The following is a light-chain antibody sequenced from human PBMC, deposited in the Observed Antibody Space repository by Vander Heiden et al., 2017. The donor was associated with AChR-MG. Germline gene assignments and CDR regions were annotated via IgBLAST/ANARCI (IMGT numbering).Light chain of an antibody. Sequence: HSALTQPASVSRSPGQSGTISCAGTSSDVGCYNYVSWYQQHPGKAPKLMIYDVSKRPAVVSNRFSGSKSGNTASLTISGLQAEDEADYYCSSYTSSSTRVFGGGTKLTVL. CDR2: DVS. CDR3: SSYTSSSTRV. V-gene: IGLV2-14*01. J-gene: IGLJ3*02. CDR1: SSDVGCYNY.